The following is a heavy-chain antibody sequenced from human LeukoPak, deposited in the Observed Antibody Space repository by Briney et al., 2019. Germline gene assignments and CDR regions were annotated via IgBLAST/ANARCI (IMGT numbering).Heavy chain of an antibody. Sequence: TPSETLSLTCAVYGGSFSGYYWSWTRQPPGKGLEWIGEINHSGSTNYNPSLKSRVTISVDTSKNQFSLKLSSVTAADTAVYYCARGWYDILTGPYYFDYWGQGTLVTVSS. CDR1: GGSFSGYY. D-gene: IGHD3-9*01. V-gene: IGHV4-34*01. CDR2: INHSGST. J-gene: IGHJ4*02. CDR3: ARGWYDILTGPYYFDY.